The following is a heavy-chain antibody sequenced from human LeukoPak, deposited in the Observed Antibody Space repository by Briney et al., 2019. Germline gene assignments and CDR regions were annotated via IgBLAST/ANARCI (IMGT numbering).Heavy chain of an antibody. V-gene: IGHV1-2*02. J-gene: IGHJ3*02. CDR1: GYTFIGHY. CDR3: ARIMEYYDFTPRGFDI. CDR2: MNPDSGGT. Sequence: ASVKVSCKASGYTFIGHYIHWVRQAPGQGLEWMGWMNPDSGGTNYAQKFQDRVTMNRDTSITTAYMELSRLTSDDMAIYYCARIMEYYDFTPRGFDIWGQGTMVAVSS. D-gene: IGHD3/OR15-3a*01.